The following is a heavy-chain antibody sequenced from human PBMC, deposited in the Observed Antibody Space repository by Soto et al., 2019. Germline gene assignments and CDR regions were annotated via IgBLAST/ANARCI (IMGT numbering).Heavy chain of an antibody. CDR1: GDSVSSNSAS. Sequence: SQTLSLTCAISGDSVSSNSASWNLIRQSPSRGLEWLGRTYYRSKWYNDYAVSVKSRITINPDTSKNQFSLQLNSVTPEDTAVYYCAREIHDFWSGYLYWGQGTLVTVYS. V-gene: IGHV6-1*01. CDR3: AREIHDFWSGYLY. D-gene: IGHD3-3*01. J-gene: IGHJ4*02. CDR2: TYYRSKWYN.